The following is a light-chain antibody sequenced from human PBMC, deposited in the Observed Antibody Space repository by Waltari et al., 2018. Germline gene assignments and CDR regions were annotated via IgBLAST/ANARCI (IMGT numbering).Light chain of an antibody. CDR2: DKN. V-gene: IGLV1-51*01. J-gene: IGLJ2*01. Sequence: QSVLTQPPSVSAAPGQKVNISCSGSSSHLGNYYVTLYHHLPGAAPKLLIYDKNKRPSGIPDRSSASKSGTSATRGITVLQIGDEADYYCATWDNSLSDVVFGGGTKLTVL. CDR1: SSHLGNYY. CDR3: ATWDNSLSDVV.